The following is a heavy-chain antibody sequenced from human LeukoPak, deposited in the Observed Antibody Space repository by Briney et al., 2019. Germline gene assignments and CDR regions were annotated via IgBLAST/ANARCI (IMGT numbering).Heavy chain of an antibody. D-gene: IGHD2-2*01. V-gene: IGHV3-49*03. J-gene: IGHJ4*02. CDR3: TRPYCSSTSCPSLY. CDR2: IRSKAYGGTT. Sequence: GGSLRLSCTASGFTFGDYAMSWFRQAPGKGLEWVGFIRSKAYGGTTEYAASVKGRFTISGDDSKSIAYLQMNSLKTEDTAVYYCTRPYCSSTSCPSLYWGQGTLVTVSS. CDR1: GFTFGDYA.